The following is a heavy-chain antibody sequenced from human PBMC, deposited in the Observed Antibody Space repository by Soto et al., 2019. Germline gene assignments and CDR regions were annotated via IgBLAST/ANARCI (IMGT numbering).Heavy chain of an antibody. J-gene: IGHJ4*02. CDR1: GFTFTNYA. D-gene: IGHD4-17*01. V-gene: IGHV3-23*01. Sequence: PGGSLRLSCAASGFTFTNYAMTWARQAPGKGLEWVSSLLRSGSTTYYADSEKGRFTISSNISANSLYLQMDSLRAEDTVVYYCAKDAVSGDGIWLLDSWGQGTVVTVSS. CDR2: LLRSGSTT. CDR3: AKDAVSGDGIWLLDS.